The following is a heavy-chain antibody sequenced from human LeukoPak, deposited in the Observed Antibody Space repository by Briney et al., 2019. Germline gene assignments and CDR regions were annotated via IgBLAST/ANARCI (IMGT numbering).Heavy chain of an antibody. CDR2: INHSGST. CDR3: ARHKGYRATARLSLGIAVAGAHNWFAP. Sequence: SETLSLTCAVYGGSFSGYYWSWIRQPPGKGLEWIGEINHSGSTNYNPSLKSRVTISVDTSKNQFSLKLSSVTAANTAVYYCARHKGYRATARLSLGIAVAGAHNWFAPWGQGPLVTVSS. CDR1: GGSFSGYY. V-gene: IGHV4-34*01. D-gene: IGHD6-19*01. J-gene: IGHJ5*02.